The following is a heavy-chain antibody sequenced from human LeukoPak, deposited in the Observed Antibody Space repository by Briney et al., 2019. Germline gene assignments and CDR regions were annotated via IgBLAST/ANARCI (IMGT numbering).Heavy chain of an antibody. V-gene: IGHV5-51*01. J-gene: IGHJ4*02. D-gene: IGHD3-3*01. Sequence: GESLKISCKGSGYSFINFWIAWVRQMPGKGLEWMGIIYAGDSDTRYSPSFQGQVTISADKSISTAYLQWSSLKASDTAMYYCARQRGYDPFDYWGQGTLVTVSS. CDR1: GYSFINFW. CDR3: ARQRGYDPFDY. CDR2: IYAGDSDT.